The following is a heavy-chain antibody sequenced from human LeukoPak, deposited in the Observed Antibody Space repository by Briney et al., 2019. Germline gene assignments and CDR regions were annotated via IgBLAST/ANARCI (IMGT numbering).Heavy chain of an antibody. CDR3: ARDRRDGYNPYYFGY. D-gene: IGHD5-24*01. V-gene: IGHV1-2*02. CDR2: INPNSGGT. CDR1: GYTFTGYY. Sequence: ASVEVSCKASGYTFTGYYMHWVRQAPGQGLEWMGWINPNSGGTNYAQKFQGRVTMTRDTSISTAYMELSRLRSDDTAVYYCARDRRDGYNPYYFGYWGQGTLVTVSS. J-gene: IGHJ4*02.